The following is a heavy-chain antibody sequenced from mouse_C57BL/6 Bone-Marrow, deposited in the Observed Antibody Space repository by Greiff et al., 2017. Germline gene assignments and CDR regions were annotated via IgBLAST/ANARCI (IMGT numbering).Heavy chain of an antibody. CDR1: GYAFTNYL. CDR3: ALTGHWYFDV. V-gene: IGHV1-54*01. CDR2: INPGSGGT. Sequence: QVQLQQSGAELVRPGTSVKVSCKASGYAFTNYLIEWVKQRPGQGLEWIGVINPGSGGTNYNEKFKGKATLTADKSSSPAYMQLSSLTSEDSAVYFCALTGHWYFDVWGTGTTVTVSS. D-gene: IGHD4-1*01. J-gene: IGHJ1*03.